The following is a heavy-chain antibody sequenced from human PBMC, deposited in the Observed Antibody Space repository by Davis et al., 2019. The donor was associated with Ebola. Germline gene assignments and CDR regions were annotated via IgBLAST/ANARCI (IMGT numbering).Heavy chain of an antibody. CDR2: ISGSGGST. V-gene: IGHV3-23*01. CDR3: AKYITTSPSRYFDP. J-gene: IGHJ5*02. CDR1: GFTFSSYA. Sequence: LSLTCAASGFTFSSYAMSWVRQAPGQGLEWVSAISGSGGSTYYADSVKGRFTISRDNSKNTLYLQMNSLRAEDTAVYYCAKYITTSPSRYFDPWGQGTLVTVSS. D-gene: IGHD3-3*01.